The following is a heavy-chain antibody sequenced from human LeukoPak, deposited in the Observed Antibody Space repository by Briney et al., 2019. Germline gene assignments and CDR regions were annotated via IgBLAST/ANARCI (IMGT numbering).Heavy chain of an antibody. Sequence: ASVKVSCKASGYTFTSYGISWVRQAPGQGLEWMGWISAYNGNTNYAQKLQGRVTMTTDTSTSTAYMELRSLRSDDTAVYYCARQRHYYGSGSLCDYWGLGTLVTVSS. CDR1: GYTFTSYG. D-gene: IGHD3-10*01. CDR3: ARQRHYYGSGSLCDY. J-gene: IGHJ4*02. CDR2: ISAYNGNT. V-gene: IGHV1-18*04.